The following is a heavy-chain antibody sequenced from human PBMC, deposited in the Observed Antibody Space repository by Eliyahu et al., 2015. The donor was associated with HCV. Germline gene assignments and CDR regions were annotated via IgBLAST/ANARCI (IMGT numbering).Heavy chain of an antibody. J-gene: IGHJ4*02. CDR3: ARSSGYSGYDSMYYFDY. CDR2: IYHSGST. CDR1: GGSISSGGYS. Sequence: QLQLQESGSGLVKPSQTLSLTCAVSGGSISSGGYSWSWIRQPPGKGLEWIGYIYHSGSTYYNPSLKSRVTISVDRSKNQFSLKLSSVTAADTAVYYCARSSGYSGYDSMYYFDYWGQGTLVTVSS. V-gene: IGHV4-30-2*01. D-gene: IGHD5-12*01.